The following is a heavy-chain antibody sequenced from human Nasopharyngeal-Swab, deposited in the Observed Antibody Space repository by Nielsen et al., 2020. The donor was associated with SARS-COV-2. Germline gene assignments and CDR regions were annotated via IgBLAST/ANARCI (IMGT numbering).Heavy chain of an antibody. J-gene: IGHJ4*02. D-gene: IGHD3-22*01. Sequence: SGPTLVKPPQTLTLTCTFSGFSLSTSGVGVGWIRQPPGKALEWLALIYWDDDKRYSPSLKSRLTITKDTSKNQVVLTMTNMDPVDTATYYCIGGYYAHDYWGQGTLVTVSS. CDR3: IGGYYAHDY. CDR2: IYWDDDK. CDR1: GFSLSTSGVG. V-gene: IGHV2-5*02.